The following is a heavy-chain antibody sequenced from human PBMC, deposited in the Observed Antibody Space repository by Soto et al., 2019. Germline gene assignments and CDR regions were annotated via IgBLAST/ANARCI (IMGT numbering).Heavy chain of an antibody. V-gene: IGHV4-38-2*01. Sequence: SEILSLRCAVSGCSISGRYYCGWIRQPPGKGLEWIASIYHSGTTYYNPSLKSRVTISVDTSKNQFSLNLSSVTAADTAVYYCARGAATVTPGWFDPWGQGTLVTVSS. CDR1: GCSISGRYY. D-gene: IGHD4-17*01. J-gene: IGHJ5*02. CDR3: ARGAATVTPGWFDP. CDR2: IYHSGTT.